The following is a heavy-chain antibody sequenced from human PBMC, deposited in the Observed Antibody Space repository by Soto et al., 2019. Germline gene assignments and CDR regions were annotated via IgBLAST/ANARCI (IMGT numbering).Heavy chain of an antibody. V-gene: IGHV1-2*02. CDR1: GYTFTGYY. CDR3: AREEGFCKSGTCPGWLDP. Sequence: ASVKVSCKTSGYTFTGYYVHWVRQAPGQSLEWMGWVNPINGATKVAPNFQGSVTLTRDTTIRTIYMEWTNLGPNDTAVYYCAREEGFCKSGTCPGWLDPWGQGTLVTVSS. CDR2: VNPINGAT. J-gene: IGHJ5*02. D-gene: IGHD2-15*01.